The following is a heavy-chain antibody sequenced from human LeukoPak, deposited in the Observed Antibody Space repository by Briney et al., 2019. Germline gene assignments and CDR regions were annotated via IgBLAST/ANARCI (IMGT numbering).Heavy chain of an antibody. CDR1: GFTLSSCS. CDR2: ISRSSGYV. D-gene: IGHD6-13*01. J-gene: IGHJ4*02. CDR3: ARFPEGSSTWSIDF. V-gene: IGHV3-21*01. Sequence: GGSLRLSCAASGFTLSSCSMNWVRQAPGKGQEWVSSISRSSGYVFYADSMKGRFTVSRDNSKNSLYLQMNTLRAEDTAVYYCARFPEGSSTWSIDFWGQGTLVTVSS.